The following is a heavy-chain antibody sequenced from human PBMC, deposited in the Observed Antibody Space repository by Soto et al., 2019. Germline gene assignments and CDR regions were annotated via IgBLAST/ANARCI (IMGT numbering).Heavy chain of an antibody. CDR1: GFTFSSYW. CDR3: ARDSIVVVPAATLHYYYYGMDV. D-gene: IGHD2-2*01. J-gene: IGHJ6*02. Sequence: EVQLVESGGGLVQPGGSLRLSCAASGFTFSSYWMSWVRQAPGKGLEWVANIKQDGSEKYYVDSVKGRFTISRDNAKNSLYLKMNSLRAEDTAVYYCARDSIVVVPAATLHYYYYGMDVWGQGTTVTVSS. CDR2: IKQDGSEK. V-gene: IGHV3-7*05.